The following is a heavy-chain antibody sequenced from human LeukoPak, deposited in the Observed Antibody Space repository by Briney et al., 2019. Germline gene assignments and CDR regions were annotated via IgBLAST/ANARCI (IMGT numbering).Heavy chain of an antibody. CDR3: ARTGGVVPARGGYYYYMDA. V-gene: IGHV1-8*03. D-gene: IGHD2-2*01. J-gene: IGHJ6*03. Sequence: ASVKVSCKASGGTFSSYAISWVRQAPGQGLEWMGWMNPNSGNTGYAQKFQGRVTITRNTSISTAYMVLSSLSSEDTAVYYCARTGGVVPARGGYYYYMDAWGKGTTVTVSS. CDR2: MNPNSGNT. CDR1: GGTFSSYA.